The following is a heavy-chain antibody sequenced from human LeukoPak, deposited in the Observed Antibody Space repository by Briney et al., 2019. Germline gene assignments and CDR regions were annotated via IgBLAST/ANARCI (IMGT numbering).Heavy chain of an antibody. CDR1: GYSISSGYY. D-gene: IGHD3-22*01. CDR3: ARERRTYYDSSGPFDF. CDR2: IYHSGST. J-gene: IGHJ4*02. V-gene: IGHV4-38-2*02. Sequence: PSETLSLTCTVSGYSISSGYYWGWIRQPPGKGLEWIGSIYHSGSTYYNPSLKSRVTISVDTSKNQFSLKLSSVTAADTAVYYCARERRTYYDSSGPFDFWGQGTLVTVSS.